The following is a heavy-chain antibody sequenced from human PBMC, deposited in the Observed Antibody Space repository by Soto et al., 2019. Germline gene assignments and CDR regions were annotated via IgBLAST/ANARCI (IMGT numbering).Heavy chain of an antibody. CDR3: ARNDKSGLDY. D-gene: IGHD1-1*01. CDR1: GYSFTTYY. CDR2: INPSGGST. J-gene: IGHJ4*02. Sequence: QVQLVQSGAEVKKPGASVKVSCKASGYSFTTYYMHWVRQAPGQGLEWMGMINPSGGSTSYAQKCQGRVTMTRDTYTGTVYMELSSLRPEDTAVYYCARNDKSGLDYWGQGTLVTVSS. V-gene: IGHV1-46*01.